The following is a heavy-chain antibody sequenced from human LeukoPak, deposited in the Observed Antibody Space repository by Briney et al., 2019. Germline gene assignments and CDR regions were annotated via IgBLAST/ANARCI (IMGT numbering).Heavy chain of an antibody. CDR2: INPNSGGT. CDR3: ARDPGPEGYSYALKHPRRSFDT. J-gene: IGHJ5*02. Sequence: ASVKVSCEASGYTFTGYSMHWVRQAPGQGLEWMGSINPNSGGTNYAQNVQGRVTMTRDKSISTAYLELSRLRSDDTAVYYCARDPGPEGYSYALKHPRRSFDTWGQRTLVTVSS. D-gene: IGHD5-18*01. CDR1: GYTFTGYS. V-gene: IGHV1-2*02.